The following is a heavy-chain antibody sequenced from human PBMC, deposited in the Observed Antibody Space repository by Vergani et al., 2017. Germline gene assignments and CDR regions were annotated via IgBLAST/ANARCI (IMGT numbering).Heavy chain of an antibody. CDR2: IIPIFGTA. V-gene: IGHV1-69*01. CDR1: GGTFSSYA. Sequence: QVQLVQSGAEVKKPGSSVKVSCKASGGTFSSYAISWVRQAPGQGLEWMGGIIPIFGTANYAQKFQGRVTITADESKSTAYMELRSLRSEDTAVYYCARALGYCSGGSCYVDYYYYGMDVWGQGTTVTVSS. CDR3: ARALGYCSGGSCYVDYYYYGMDV. J-gene: IGHJ6*02. D-gene: IGHD2-15*01.